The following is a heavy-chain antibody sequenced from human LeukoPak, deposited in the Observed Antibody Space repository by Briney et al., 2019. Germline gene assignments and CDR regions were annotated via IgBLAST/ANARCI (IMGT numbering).Heavy chain of an antibody. V-gene: IGHV3-74*01. CDR2: INSDGSIT. CDR1: GFTFTTYW. Sequence: GGSLRLSCAASGFTFTTYWMHWVRQAPGKGLVWVSHINSDGSITSYADSVKGRLTISRDNAKNTLYLQMNSLRAEDTAVYYCARDAVDTANAVWGQGTTVTVSS. CDR3: ARDAVDTANAV. J-gene: IGHJ6*02. D-gene: IGHD5-18*01.